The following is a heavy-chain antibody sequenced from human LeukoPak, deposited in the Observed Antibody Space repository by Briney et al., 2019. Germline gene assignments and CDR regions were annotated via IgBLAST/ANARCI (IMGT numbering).Heavy chain of an antibody. CDR2: IFPGDSDT. D-gene: IGHD3-9*01. V-gene: IGHV5-51*01. Sequence: GESLKISCQGSGYSFSSYWIGWVRQMPGKGLEWMGIIFPGDSDTRYSPSFQGQVTLSADKSISTAYLQWSSLKASDTAMYYCARSSSLTGYYRYWGQGTLVTVSS. J-gene: IGHJ4*02. CDR3: ARSSSLTGYYRY. CDR1: GYSFSSYW.